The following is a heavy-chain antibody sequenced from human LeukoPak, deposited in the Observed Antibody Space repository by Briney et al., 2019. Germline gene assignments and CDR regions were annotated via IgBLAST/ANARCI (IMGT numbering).Heavy chain of an antibody. V-gene: IGHV3-30*03. CDR3: ATRRYGYYYDSSGYYY. CDR2: ISYDGSNK. D-gene: IGHD3-22*01. J-gene: IGHJ4*02. Sequence: GGSLRLSCAASGFTFSSYGMHWVRQAPGKGLEWVAVISYDGSNKYYADSVKGRFTISRDNSKNTLYLQMNSLRAEDTAVHYCATRRYGYYYDSSGYYYWGQGTLVTVSS. CDR1: GFTFSSYG.